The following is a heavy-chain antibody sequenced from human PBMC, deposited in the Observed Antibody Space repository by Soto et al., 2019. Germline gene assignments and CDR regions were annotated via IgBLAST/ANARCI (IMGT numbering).Heavy chain of an antibody. V-gene: IGHV1-2*02. CDR1: GYTFTGYY. Sequence: ASVKVSCKASGYTFTGYYMHWVRQAPGQGLEWMGWINPNSGGTNYAQKFQGRATMTRDTSISTAYMELSRLRSDDTAVYYCARADPYYDFWSGYYTPQGYFDYWGQGTLVTVSS. J-gene: IGHJ4*02. CDR2: INPNSGGT. D-gene: IGHD3-3*01. CDR3: ARADPYYDFWSGYYTPQGYFDY.